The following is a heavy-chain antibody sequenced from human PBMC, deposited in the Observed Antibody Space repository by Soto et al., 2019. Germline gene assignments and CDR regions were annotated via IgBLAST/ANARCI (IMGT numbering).Heavy chain of an antibody. V-gene: IGHV4-31*03. Sequence: QVQLQESGPGLVKPSQTLSLTCTVSGGSISSGGYYWSWIRQHPGKGLEWIGYLYYSGSTYYNPSLKSRVTISVDTSKNQFSLKLSSVTAADTAVYYCARDRVAAAAGWFDPWGQGTLVTVSS. CDR2: LYYSGST. J-gene: IGHJ5*02. D-gene: IGHD6-13*01. CDR1: GGSISSGGYY. CDR3: ARDRVAAAAGWFDP.